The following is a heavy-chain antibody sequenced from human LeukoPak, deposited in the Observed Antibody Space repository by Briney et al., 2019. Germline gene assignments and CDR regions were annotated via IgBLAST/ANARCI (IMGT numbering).Heavy chain of an antibody. D-gene: IGHD1-26*01. CDR2: LHDGGKQ. Sequence: GGSLRLSCAASGFTFSTFAMGWARQAPGKGLEGVAFLHDGGKQYYADSVKGGFTISRDHSNNTLFLQINSLRAEDTAVYYCGKDLDPYWEAPLPFEFWGRGTQVTVSS. V-gene: IGHV3-30*02. CDR3: GKDLDPYWEAPLPFEF. J-gene: IGHJ4*02. CDR1: GFTFSTFA.